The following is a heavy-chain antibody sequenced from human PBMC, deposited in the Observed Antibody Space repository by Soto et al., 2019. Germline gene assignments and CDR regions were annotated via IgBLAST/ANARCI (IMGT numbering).Heavy chain of an antibody. J-gene: IGHJ3*02. Sequence: GGSLRLSCAASGFTFSDYYMSWIRQAPGKGLEWVSYISSSGSTIYYADSVKGRFTISRDNAKNSLYLQMNSLRAEDTAVYYCARSRRGYDWNVAFDIWGQGTMVTVSS. D-gene: IGHD5-12*01. CDR3: ARSRRGYDWNVAFDI. CDR1: GFTFSDYY. V-gene: IGHV3-11*01. CDR2: ISSSGSTI.